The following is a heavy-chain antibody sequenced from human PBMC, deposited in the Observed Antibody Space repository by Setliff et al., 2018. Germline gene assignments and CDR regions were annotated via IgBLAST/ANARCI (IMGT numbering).Heavy chain of an antibody. D-gene: IGHD3-3*01. V-gene: IGHV3-11*04. Sequence: PGGSLRLSCAASGFTFSDYYMSWIRQAPGKGLEWVSYISSSGSTIYYADSVKGRFTISRDNAKNSLYLQMNSLRAEDTAVYYCARDYTYYDFWSGPSSDAFDIWGQGTMVTVSS. J-gene: IGHJ3*02. CDR3: ARDYTYYDFWSGPSSDAFDI. CDR1: GFTFSDYY. CDR2: ISSSGSTI.